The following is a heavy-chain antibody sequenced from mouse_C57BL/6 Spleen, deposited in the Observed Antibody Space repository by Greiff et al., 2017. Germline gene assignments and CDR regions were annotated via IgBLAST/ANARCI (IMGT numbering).Heavy chain of an antibody. D-gene: IGHD1-1*01. CDR2: IDPSDSET. CDR1: GYTFTSYW. J-gene: IGHJ4*01. CDR3: ARTSYAAMDY. Sequence: QVQLQQPGAELVRPGSSVKLSCKASGYTFTSYWMHWVKQRPIQGLEWIGNIDPSDSETHYNQKFKDKATLTVDKSSSTAYMQLSSLTSEDSAVYYCARTSYAAMDYWGQGTSVTVSS. V-gene: IGHV1-52*01.